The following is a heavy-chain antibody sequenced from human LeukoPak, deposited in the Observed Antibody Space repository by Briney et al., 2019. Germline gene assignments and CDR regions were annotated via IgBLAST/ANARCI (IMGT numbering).Heavy chain of an antibody. J-gene: IGHJ5*02. CDR2: IYYSGST. Sequence: SETLSLTCTVSGGSISSYYWSWIRQPPGKGLEWIGYIYYSGSTNYNPSLKSRVTISVDTSKNQFSLKLSSVTAADTAVYYCARLFSGWSPWNWFDPWGQGTLVTVSS. CDR1: GGSISSYY. D-gene: IGHD6-19*01. V-gene: IGHV4-59*08. CDR3: ARLFSGWSPWNWFDP.